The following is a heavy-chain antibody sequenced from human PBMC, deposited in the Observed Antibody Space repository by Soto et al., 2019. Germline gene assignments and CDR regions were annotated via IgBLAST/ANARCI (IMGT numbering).Heavy chain of an antibody. CDR2: IYYSGST. CDR1: GGSISSYY. Sequence: QVLLQESGPGLVKPSETLSLTCTVSGGSISSYYWSWIRQPPGKGLEWIGYIYYSGSTDYDPSLKSRVTISVDTSKNQFSLKLSSVTAADTAVYYCARRWGTYFDFWGQGTLVTVSS. CDR3: ARRWGTYFDF. D-gene: IGHD7-27*01. V-gene: IGHV4-59*01. J-gene: IGHJ4*02.